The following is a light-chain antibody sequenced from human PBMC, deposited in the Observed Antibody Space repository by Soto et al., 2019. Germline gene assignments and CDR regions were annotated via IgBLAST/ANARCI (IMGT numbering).Light chain of an antibody. J-gene: IGKJ2*01. CDR1: QSVSSN. CDR2: GAS. Sequence: EIVMTQSPATLSVSPGERATLSCRASQSVSSNFACYQQKPGQAPRLLIYGASTRATGIPARFSGSGSGTEFTLTISSLQSEDFAVYYCQQYNNWPPSYTFGQGTKLEIK. CDR3: QQYNNWPPSYT. V-gene: IGKV3-15*01.